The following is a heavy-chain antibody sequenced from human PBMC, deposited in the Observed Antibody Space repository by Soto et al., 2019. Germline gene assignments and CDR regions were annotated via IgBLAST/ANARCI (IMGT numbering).Heavy chain of an antibody. J-gene: IGHJ6*02. V-gene: IGHV3-33*01. CDR2: IWYDGSNK. Sequence: GGSLRLSCAASGFTFSSYVMHWARQSPGKGLEWVAVIWYDGSNKYYADSVKGRFTISRDNSKNTLYLQMNSLRAEDTAVYYCARDTYYDFWSGYFGSGMDVWGQGTTVTVSS. CDR1: GFTFSSYV. CDR3: ARDTYYDFWSGYFGSGMDV. D-gene: IGHD3-3*01.